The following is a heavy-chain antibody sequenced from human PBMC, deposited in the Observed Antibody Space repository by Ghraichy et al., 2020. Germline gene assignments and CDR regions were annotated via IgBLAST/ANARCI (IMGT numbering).Heavy chain of an antibody. Sequence: GESLNISCAASRFTFSSFAMTWVRQAPGKGLECVSGITNSGANTYYADSVKGRFTISRDNSKNTLYLQMDSLRDEDTAVYYCAKKAEGARGGNYYFDYWGQGTLVTVSS. CDR1: RFTFSSFA. J-gene: IGHJ4*02. V-gene: IGHV3-23*01. CDR3: AKKAEGARGGNYYFDY. D-gene: IGHD4-23*01. CDR2: ITNSGANT.